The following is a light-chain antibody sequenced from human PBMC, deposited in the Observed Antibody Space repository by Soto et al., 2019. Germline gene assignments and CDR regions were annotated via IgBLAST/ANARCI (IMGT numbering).Light chain of an antibody. Sequence: QSVLTQPPSVSGAPGQRVTISCTGSSSNIGAGYDVHWYQQLPGTAPKLLIYGNSNRPSGVPDRFSGSKSGTSASLAITGLQAEDEADYYCCSYADNFIWLFGGGTKVTVL. J-gene: IGLJ3*02. CDR1: SSNIGAGYD. CDR2: GNS. CDR3: CSYADNFIWL. V-gene: IGLV1-40*01.